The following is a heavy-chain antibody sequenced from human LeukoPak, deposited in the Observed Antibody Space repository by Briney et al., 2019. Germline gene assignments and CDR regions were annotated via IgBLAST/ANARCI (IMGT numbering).Heavy chain of an antibody. CDR1: GFTFSSYA. CDR2: ISGNGGGT. D-gene: IGHD3-22*01. V-gene: IGHV3-23*01. J-gene: IGHJ4*02. CDR3: AKGLGDSIGYYGRPIDY. Sequence: PGGSLRLSCAASGFTFSSYAMSWVRQAPGKGLEWVSVISGNGGGTYYADSVKGRFTISRDNSKNTLYLQMNSLRAEDTAIYYCAKGLGDSIGYYGRPIDYWGQGTLVTVSS.